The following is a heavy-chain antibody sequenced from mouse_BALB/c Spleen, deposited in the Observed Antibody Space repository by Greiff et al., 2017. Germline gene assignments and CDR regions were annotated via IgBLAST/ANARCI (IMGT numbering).Heavy chain of an antibody. V-gene: IGHV1S34*01. J-gene: IGHJ4*01. D-gene: IGHD1-1*01. CDR3: ARDYGSDHAMDY. Sequence: LVKTGASVKISCKASGYSFTGYYMHWVKQSHGQSLEWIGYISCYNGATSYNQKFKGKATFTVDTSSSTAYMQFNSLTSEDSAVYYCARDYGSDHAMDYWGQGTSVTVSS. CDR2: ISCYNGAT. CDR1: GYSFTGYY.